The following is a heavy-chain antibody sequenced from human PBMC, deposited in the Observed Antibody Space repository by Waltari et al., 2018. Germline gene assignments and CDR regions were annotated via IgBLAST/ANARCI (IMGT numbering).Heavy chain of an antibody. CDR2: IYYSGST. V-gene: IGHV4-59*01. Sequence: QVQLQESGPGLVKPSETLSLTCTVSGGSISSYYWSWIRQPPGKGLEWIGYIYYSGSTNYNPSLKSRVTISVDTSKNQFSLKLSAGTAADTAVYDCARGLWGVAYRVRSGLEYYFDYWGQGTLVTVSS. J-gene: IGHJ4*02. CDR3: ARGLWGVAYRVRSGLEYYFDY. CDR1: GGSISSYY. D-gene: IGHD3-16*01.